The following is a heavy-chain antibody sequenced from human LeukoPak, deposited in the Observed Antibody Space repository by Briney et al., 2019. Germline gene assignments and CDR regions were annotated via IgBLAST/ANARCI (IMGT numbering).Heavy chain of an antibody. CDR2: IYYSGST. CDR3: AREGFPVGMFDP. Sequence: SETLSLTCTVSGGSISSYYWSWIRQPPGKGLEWIGYIYYSGSTNYNPSLKSRVTISVDTSKNQFSLKLSSVTAADTAVYYCAREGFPVGMFDPWGQGTLVTVSS. V-gene: IGHV4-59*01. J-gene: IGHJ5*02. CDR1: GGSISSYY. D-gene: IGHD1-14*01.